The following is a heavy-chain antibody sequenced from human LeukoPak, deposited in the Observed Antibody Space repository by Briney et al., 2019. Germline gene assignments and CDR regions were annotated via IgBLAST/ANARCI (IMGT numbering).Heavy chain of an antibody. D-gene: IGHD3-10*01. CDR3: AKEQTRGSLPDGEFDY. V-gene: IGHV3-9*01. Sequence: GGSLRLSCAASGFTFDDYAMHWVRQAPGKGLEWVSGISWNSGSIGYADSVKGRFTISRDNAKNSLYLQMNSRRAEDTALYYCAKEQTRGSLPDGEFDYWGQGTLVTVSS. CDR2: ISWNSGSI. CDR1: GFTFDDYA. J-gene: IGHJ4*02.